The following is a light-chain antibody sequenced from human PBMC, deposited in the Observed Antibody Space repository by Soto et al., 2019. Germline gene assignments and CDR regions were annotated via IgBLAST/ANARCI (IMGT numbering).Light chain of an antibody. J-gene: IGLJ2*01. CDR1: SSDIGDYKY. V-gene: IGLV2-14*03. Sequence: QSALTQPASVPGSPGQSITISCTGTSSDIGDYKYVSWYKQHPGKAPKLMIYDVSNRPLGVSNRFSGSKSGNTASLTISGLQAEDEAGYYCSSYTDSSFVIFGGGTKLAVL. CDR3: SSYTDSSFVI. CDR2: DVS.